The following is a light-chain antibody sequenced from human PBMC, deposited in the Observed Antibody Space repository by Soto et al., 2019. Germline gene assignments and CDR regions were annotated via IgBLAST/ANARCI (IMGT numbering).Light chain of an antibody. CDR2: GAS. Sequence: EIVMTQSRYTLSVSPGEGATLSCRVSQSISSNLAWYQQKPGQAPRLLIYGASSRATGIPDRFSGSGSGTDFTLTISRLEPEDFAVYYCQQYGSSPWTFGQGTKVAIK. J-gene: IGKJ1*01. V-gene: IGKV3-20*01. CDR1: QSISSN. CDR3: QQYGSSPWT.